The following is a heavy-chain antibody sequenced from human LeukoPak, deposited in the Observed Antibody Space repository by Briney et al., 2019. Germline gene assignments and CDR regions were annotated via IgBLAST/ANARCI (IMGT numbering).Heavy chain of an antibody. V-gene: IGHV4-39*07. CDR2: IYYSGST. CDR1: GGSISSSSYY. Sequence: SETLSLTCTVSGGSISSSSYYWGWIRQPPGKGLEWIGSIYYSGSTYYNPSLKSRVTISADTSKNQFSLKLSSVTAADTAVYYCARVSHSSSFDYWGQGTLVTVSS. D-gene: IGHD6-13*01. J-gene: IGHJ4*02. CDR3: ARVSHSSSFDY.